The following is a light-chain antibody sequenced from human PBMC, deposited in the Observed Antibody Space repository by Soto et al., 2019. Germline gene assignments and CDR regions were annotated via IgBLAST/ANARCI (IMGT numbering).Light chain of an antibody. J-gene: IGKJ1*01. CDR3: QQCGSSPS. CDR1: QRVSSSY. V-gene: IGKV3-20*01. CDR2: DTS. Sequence: EIVLTQSPGTLSLSPGERATLSCRSSQRVSSSYLAWYQQKPGQAPRLLIHDTSSRATGIPDRFSGSGSGTDFTLAISRLEPEDFAVYYCQQCGSSPSFGQGTKVELK.